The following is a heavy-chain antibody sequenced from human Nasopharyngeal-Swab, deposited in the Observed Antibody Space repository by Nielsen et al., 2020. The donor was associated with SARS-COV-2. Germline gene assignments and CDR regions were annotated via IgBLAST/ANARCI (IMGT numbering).Heavy chain of an antibody. V-gene: IGHV1-69*13. D-gene: IGHD2-15*01. J-gene: IGHJ4*02. CDR2: IIPIFGTA. CDR3: ARDTRNRYCSGGSCYQGGLDY. Sequence: SVKVSCKASGGTFSSYAISWVRQAPGQGLEWMGGIIPIFGTANYAQKFQGRVTITADESTSTAYMELSSLRSEDTAVYYCARDTRNRYCSGGSCYQGGLDYWGQGTLVTVSS. CDR1: GGTFSSYA.